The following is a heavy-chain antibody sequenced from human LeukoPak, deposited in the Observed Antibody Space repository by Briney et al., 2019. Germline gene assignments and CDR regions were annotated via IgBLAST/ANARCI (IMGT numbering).Heavy chain of an antibody. CDR2: IYTSGST. CDR1: GDSISSYY. J-gene: IGHJ4*02. V-gene: IGHV4-4*07. CDR3: AREDYDFWSGYRISHFDY. D-gene: IGHD3-3*01. Sequence: SETLSLTCTVSGDSISSYYWSWIRQPAGKGLEWIGRIYTSGSTNYNPSLKSRVTMSVDTSKNQFSLKLSSVTAADTAVYYCAREDYDFWSGYRISHFDYWGQGTLVTVSS.